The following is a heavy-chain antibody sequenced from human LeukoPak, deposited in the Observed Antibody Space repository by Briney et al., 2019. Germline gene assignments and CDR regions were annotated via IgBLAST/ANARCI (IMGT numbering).Heavy chain of an antibody. CDR2: IYTSGST. V-gene: IGHV4-61*02. CDR1: GGSISSGSYY. Sequence: PSETLSLTCTVSGGSISSGSYYWTWIRQPAGKGLEWIGRIYTSGSTNYNPSLKSRVTISVDTSKTQFSLNLSSVTAADTAVYYCARDWAVAGTSQGENPGHYYYMHFWGKGTTVTISS. J-gene: IGHJ6*03. D-gene: IGHD6-19*01. CDR3: ARDWAVAGTSQGENPGHYYYMHF.